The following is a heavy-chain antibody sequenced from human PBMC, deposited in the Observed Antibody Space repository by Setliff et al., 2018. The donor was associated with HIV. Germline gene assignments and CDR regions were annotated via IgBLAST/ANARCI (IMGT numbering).Heavy chain of an antibody. CDR1: GDTFTRFH. V-gene: IGHV1-46*01. D-gene: IGHD3-10*01. J-gene: IGHJ4*02. CDR2: INPSGDSA. CDR3: ATEDKGYYASGLG. Sequence: ASVKVSCKASGDTFTRFHIHWVRQAPGQGLEWMGIINPSGDSANYAQKFQGRATMTRDTSTSTVYMEVSSLRSGDTAVYYCATEDKGYYASGLGWGQGTLVTVSS.